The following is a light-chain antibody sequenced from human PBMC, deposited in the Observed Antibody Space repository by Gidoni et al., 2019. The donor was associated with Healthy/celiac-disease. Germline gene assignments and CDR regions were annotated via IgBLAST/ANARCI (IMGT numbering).Light chain of an antibody. CDR1: KLGDKY. CDR3: QAWDSSTVV. CDR2: QDS. Sequence: SYELTQPPSVSVPPGQTASITCSGDKLGDKYACWYQQKPGQSPVLVIYQDSKRPSGIPERFSGSNSGNTATLTISGKQAMDEADYYCQAWDSSTVVFGGGTKLTVL. V-gene: IGLV3-1*01. J-gene: IGLJ2*01.